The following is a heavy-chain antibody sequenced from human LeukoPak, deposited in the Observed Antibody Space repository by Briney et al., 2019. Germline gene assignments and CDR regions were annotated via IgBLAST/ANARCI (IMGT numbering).Heavy chain of an antibody. CDR1: AFTFSNYG. CDR3: AIALMAVAGTWFDY. D-gene: IGHD6-19*01. CDR2: ISYDGSKK. J-gene: IGHJ4*02. V-gene: IGHV3-30*03. Sequence: GRSLRLSCAASAFTFSNYGMHWVRQAPGKGLEWVAVISYDGSKKFYADSVKGRFTISRDNSENTLFLQMNSLRPEETAVYYCAIALMAVAGTWFDYWGQGALVTVSS.